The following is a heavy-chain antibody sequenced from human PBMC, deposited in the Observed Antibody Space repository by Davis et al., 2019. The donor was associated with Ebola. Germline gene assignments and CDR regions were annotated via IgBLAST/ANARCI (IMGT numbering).Heavy chain of an antibody. CDR2: IKPDGSEA. Sequence: GESLKISCAAPGFWFSNYWMGWVRQAPGKGLEWVANIKPDGSEAYYVDSRKGRFTISRDNAKNSFYLQMNSLTVEDTAVFHCARWSPGDSGSYYIDYWGQGVLVTVSS. J-gene: IGHJ4*02. CDR3: ARWSPGDSGSYYIDY. V-gene: IGHV3-7*01. CDR1: GFWFSNYW. D-gene: IGHD3-10*01.